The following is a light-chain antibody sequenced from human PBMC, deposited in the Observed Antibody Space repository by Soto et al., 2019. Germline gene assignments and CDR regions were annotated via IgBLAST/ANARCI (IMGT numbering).Light chain of an antibody. CDR1: QSVSSY. J-gene: IGKJ4*01. V-gene: IGKV3-11*01. Sequence: EIVLTQSPATLSLSPGERATLSCRASQSVSSYLAWYQQKPGQAPRLLIYDASNRATGIPARFSGSGSGTDFTLTISRLEPEDFAVYYCQQYGVSQGPFGGGTKVDIK. CDR2: DAS. CDR3: QQYGVSQGP.